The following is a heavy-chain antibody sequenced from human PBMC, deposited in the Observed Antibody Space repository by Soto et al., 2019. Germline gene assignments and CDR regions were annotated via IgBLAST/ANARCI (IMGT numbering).Heavy chain of an antibody. CDR1: GFTFADNA. CDR2: INWKSDI. J-gene: IGHJ4*02. CDR3: PRSQDRGGRTTFIY. V-gene: IGHV3-9*01. D-gene: IGHD3-16*01. Sequence: GGSLRLSCAVSGFTFADNAMHWVRQAPEKGLEWVSGINWKSDIGYADSVKGRFTISRDNADNSLYLQMNSLRAEDKALYYCPRSQDRGGRTTFIYWGQGTQVTVSS.